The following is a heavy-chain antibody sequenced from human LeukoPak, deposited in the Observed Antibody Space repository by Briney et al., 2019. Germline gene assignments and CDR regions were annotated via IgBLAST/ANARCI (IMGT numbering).Heavy chain of an antibody. D-gene: IGHD5-18*01. J-gene: IGHJ4*02. CDR1: GGSISSGDYY. Sequence: PSETLSLTCTVSGGSISSGDYYWSWIRQPPGKGLEWIGYIYYGGSTYYNPTLKSRVTISVDTSNNQFSLKLSSVTAADTAVYYCARDLPALVPVYWGQGTLVTVSS. CDR3: ARDLPALVPVY. V-gene: IGHV4-30-4*01. CDR2: IYYGGST.